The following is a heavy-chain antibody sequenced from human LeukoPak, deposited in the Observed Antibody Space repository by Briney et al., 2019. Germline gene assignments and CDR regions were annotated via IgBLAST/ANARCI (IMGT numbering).Heavy chain of an antibody. J-gene: IGHJ4*02. V-gene: IGHV5-51*01. CDR2: IYPGDSDT. CDR1: GYSFTSYW. CDR3: ARHDRSLGAEEIDY. Sequence: GESLKFSCKGSGYSFTSYWIGWVRQMPEKGLEWMGIIYPGDSDTRYSPSFQGQVTISADKSISTAYLQWSSLKASDTAMYYCARHDRSLGAEEIDYWGQGTLVTVSS.